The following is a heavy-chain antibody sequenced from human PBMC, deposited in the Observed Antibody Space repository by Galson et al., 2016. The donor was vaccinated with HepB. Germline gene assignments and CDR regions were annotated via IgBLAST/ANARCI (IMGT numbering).Heavy chain of an antibody. J-gene: IGHJ6*04. CDR3: AKDRGYITSYLGIPGGMDV. CDR2: ISWNSGSI. D-gene: IGHD6-13*01. CDR1: GFSFSIFS. Sequence: SLRLSCAASGFSFSIFSMNWVRQAPGKGLEWVSGISWNSGSIGYADSVKGRFTISRDNAKDSLYLQMNSPRAEDTALYYCAKDRGYITSYLGIPGGMDVWGRGTTVTVSS. V-gene: IGHV3-9*01.